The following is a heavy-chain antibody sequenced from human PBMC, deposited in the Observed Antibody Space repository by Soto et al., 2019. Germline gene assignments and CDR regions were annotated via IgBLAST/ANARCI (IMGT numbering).Heavy chain of an antibody. Sequence: GESLKISCKGSGYSFTSYWIGWVRQMPGKGLEWMGIIYPGDSDTRYSPSFQGQVTISADKSISTAYLQWSSLKASDTAMYYCARQFGTVNRNTYYYYMDVWGKGNTVTVYS. J-gene: IGHJ6*03. V-gene: IGHV5-51*01. CDR3: ARQFGTVNRNTYYYYMDV. CDR2: IYPGDSDT. D-gene: IGHD4-17*01. CDR1: GYSFTSYW.